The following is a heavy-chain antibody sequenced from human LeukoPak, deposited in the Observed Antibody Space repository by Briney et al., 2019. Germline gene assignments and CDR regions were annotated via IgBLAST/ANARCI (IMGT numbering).Heavy chain of an antibody. J-gene: IGHJ5*02. V-gene: IGHV1-2*02. CDR1: GYTFTGYY. CDR2: INPNSGGT. CDR3: AKGPIVATHLRFDP. Sequence: ASVKVSCKASGYTFTGYYMHWVRQAPGQGLERMGWINPNSGGTNYAQKFQGRVTMTRDTSISTAYMELSRLRSDDTAVYYCAKGPIVATHLRFDPWGQGTLVTVSS. D-gene: IGHD5-12*01.